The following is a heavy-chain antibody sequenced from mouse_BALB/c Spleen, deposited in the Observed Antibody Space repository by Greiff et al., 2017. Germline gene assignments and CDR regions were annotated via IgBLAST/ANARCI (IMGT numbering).Heavy chain of an antibody. CDR1: GFTFSSYA. CDR3: ARVYGNSWYFDV. Sequence: EVKVVESGGGLVKPGGSLKLSCAASGFTFSSYAMSWVRQTPEKRLEWVASISSGGSTYYPDSVKGRFTISRDNARNILYLQMSSLRSEDTAMYYCARVYGNSWYFDVWGAGTTVTVSS. D-gene: IGHD2-1*01. V-gene: IGHV5-6-5*01. CDR2: ISSGGST. J-gene: IGHJ1*01.